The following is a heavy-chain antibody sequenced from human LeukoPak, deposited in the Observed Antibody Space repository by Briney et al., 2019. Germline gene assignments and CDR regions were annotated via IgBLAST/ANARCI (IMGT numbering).Heavy chain of an antibody. CDR3: ARGLAARRGSAFDY. Sequence: PGGSLRLSCAASRFTFSTYAIHWVRQAPGKGLEWVAVISHDGGNKYYADSVKGRFTISRDNSKNTLYLQMNSLRAEDTAVYYCARGLAARRGSAFDYWGQGTLVTVSS. CDR1: RFTFSTYA. CDR2: ISHDGGNK. D-gene: IGHD6-6*01. J-gene: IGHJ4*02. V-gene: IGHV3-30*01.